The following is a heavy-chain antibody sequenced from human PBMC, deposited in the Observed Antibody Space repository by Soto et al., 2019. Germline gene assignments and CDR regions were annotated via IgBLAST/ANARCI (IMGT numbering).Heavy chain of an antibody. Sequence: QVTLKESGPTLVKPTQTLTLTCTFSGFSLTTSGVGVGWIRQSPGKALEWLALIHWDDDKRYSPSLKSRLTITKATSKNQMVLTMTNMDPVDTATYYCALPGTLPSGYYLYCDYWGQGTPVTVSS. J-gene: IGHJ4*02. CDR1: GFSLTTSGVG. CDR3: ALPGTLPSGYYLYCDY. D-gene: IGHD3-22*01. V-gene: IGHV2-5*02. CDR2: IHWDDDK.